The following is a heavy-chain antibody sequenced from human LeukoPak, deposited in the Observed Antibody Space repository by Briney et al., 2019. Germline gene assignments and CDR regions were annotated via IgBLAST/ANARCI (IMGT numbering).Heavy chain of an antibody. J-gene: IGHJ3*02. CDR3: ARGGLISLANTPLGAFDI. Sequence: PSETLSLTCAVYGGSFSGYYWSWIRQPAGKGLEWIGRIYTSGSPNYNPSLKSRVTMSVDTSKNQFSLQLSSVTPEDTAVYYCARGGLISLANTPLGAFDIWGQGTMVSVSS. CDR2: IYTSGSP. D-gene: IGHD3/OR15-3a*01. CDR1: GGSFSGYY. V-gene: IGHV4-59*10.